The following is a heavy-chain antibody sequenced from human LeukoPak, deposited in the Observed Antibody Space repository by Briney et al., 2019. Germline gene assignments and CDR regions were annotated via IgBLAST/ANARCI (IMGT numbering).Heavy chain of an antibody. V-gene: IGHV1-24*01. CDR2: FDPEDGET. J-gene: IGHJ4*02. D-gene: IGHD3-22*01. CDR1: GYTLTELS. Sequence: ASVKVSCKVSGYTLTELSMHLVRQAPGKGLEWMGGFDPEDGETIYAQKFQGRVTMTEDTSTDTAYMELSSLRSEDTAVYYCATRPYDSSGYGDDYWGQGTLVTVSS. CDR3: ATRPYDSSGYGDDY.